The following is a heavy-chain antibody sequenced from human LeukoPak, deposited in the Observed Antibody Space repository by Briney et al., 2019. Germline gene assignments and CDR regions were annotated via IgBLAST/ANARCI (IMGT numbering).Heavy chain of an antibody. Sequence: SETLSFTCTVSGGSVSSGSYYWSWIRQPPGKGLEWIGYIYYSGSTNYNPSLKSRVTISVDTSKNQFSLKLSSVTAADTAVYYCAREGGATFDYWGQGTLVTVSS. J-gene: IGHJ4*02. D-gene: IGHD1-26*01. CDR3: AREGGATFDY. V-gene: IGHV4-61*01. CDR2: IYYSGST. CDR1: GGSVSSGSYY.